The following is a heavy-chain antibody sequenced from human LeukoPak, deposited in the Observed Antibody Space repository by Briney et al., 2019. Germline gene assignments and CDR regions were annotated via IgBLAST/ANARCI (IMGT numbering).Heavy chain of an antibody. D-gene: IGHD1-26*01. CDR2: INWNGGST. Sequence: RPGGSLRLSCAASGFTFDDYGMSWVRQAPGKGLEWVSGINWNGGSTGYADSVKGRFTVSRDNAKNSLYLQMNSLRAEDTALYYCARGALWGGSYLSYWFDPWGQGTLVTVSS. V-gene: IGHV3-20*04. CDR1: GFTFDDYG. CDR3: ARGALWGGSYLSYWFDP. J-gene: IGHJ5*02.